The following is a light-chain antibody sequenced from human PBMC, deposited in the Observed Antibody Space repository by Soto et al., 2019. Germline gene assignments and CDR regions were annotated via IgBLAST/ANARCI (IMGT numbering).Light chain of an antibody. CDR3: LHFNNFPLT. J-gene: IGKJ4*01. CDR2: AAS. CDR1: QGIRSL. V-gene: IGKV1-9*01. Sequence: DIQLTQSPSFLSASVGDRVTITCRASQGIRSLLTWYQQKPGKAPKLLIYAASTLQSGVPSRFSGGGSGTDFTLKINSLQPEDFATYYCLHFNNFPLTFVGGTKVEVK.